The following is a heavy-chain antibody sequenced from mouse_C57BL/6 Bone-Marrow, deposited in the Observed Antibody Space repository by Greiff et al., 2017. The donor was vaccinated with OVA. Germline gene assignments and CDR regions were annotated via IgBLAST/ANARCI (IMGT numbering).Heavy chain of an antibody. D-gene: IGHD2-4*01. V-gene: IGHV1-59*01. J-gene: IGHJ1*03. CDR2: IDPSDSYT. CDR1: GYTFTSYW. Sequence: VQLQQPGAELVRPGTSVKLSCKASGYTFTSYWMHWVKQRPGQGLEWIGVIDPSDSYTNYNQKFKGKATLTVDTSSSTAYMQLSSLTSEDSAVDYCGRGDYDWYFDVWGTGTTVTVSS. CDR3: GRGDYDWYFDV.